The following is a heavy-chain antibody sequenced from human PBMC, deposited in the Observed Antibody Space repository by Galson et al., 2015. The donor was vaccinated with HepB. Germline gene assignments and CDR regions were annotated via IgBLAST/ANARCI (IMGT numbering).Heavy chain of an antibody. Sequence: SLRLSCAASGFTFSSYAMTWVRQASGKGLEWISSITSNGGRTFYTNSVKGRFTISRDNSRNTVVLQLSSLRPEDTAVYYCAKDGIMVSNNPYQLHFWGQGTLVSVSS. CDR2: ITSNGGRT. V-gene: IGHV3-23*01. J-gene: IGHJ4*02. D-gene: IGHD2-8*01. CDR1: GFTFSSYA. CDR3: AKDGIMVSNNPYQLHF.